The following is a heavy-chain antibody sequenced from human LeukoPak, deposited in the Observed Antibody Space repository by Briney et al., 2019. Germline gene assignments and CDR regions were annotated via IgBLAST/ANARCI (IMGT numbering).Heavy chain of an antibody. CDR3: ARGGFRYRVYHGMDV. CDR1: GYSFTSYW. V-gene: IGHV5-51*01. D-gene: IGHD5-12*01. Sequence: GESLKISCKGSGYSFTSYWIGWVRQMPGKGLEWMGIIYPGDSDTRYSPSFQGQVTISADKSISTAYLQWSSLKASDTAMYYCARGGFRYRVYHGMDVWGQGTTVTVSS. J-gene: IGHJ6*02. CDR2: IYPGDSDT.